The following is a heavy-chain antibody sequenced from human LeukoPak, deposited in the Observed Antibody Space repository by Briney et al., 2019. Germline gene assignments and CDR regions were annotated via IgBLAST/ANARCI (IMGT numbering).Heavy chain of an antibody. D-gene: IGHD3-16*01. CDR2: IRNDGSII. J-gene: IGHJ4*02. CDR1: GFTFSSYG. V-gene: IGHV3-30*02. Sequence: PGGSLRLSCAVSGFTFSSYGMHWIRQAPDKGLEWVAFIRNDGSIIYNADSVKGRFTISRDNSKNTLYLQMNSLRADDTAVYYCAKDTPLCYFDYWGQGTLVTVSS. CDR3: AKDTPLCYFDY.